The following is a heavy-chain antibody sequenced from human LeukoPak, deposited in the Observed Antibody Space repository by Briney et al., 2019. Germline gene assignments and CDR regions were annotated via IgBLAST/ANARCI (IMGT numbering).Heavy chain of an antibody. CDR3: ARVGVYDSSRRQFDC. V-gene: IGHV4-59*12. Sequence: PSETLSLTCTVSGGSISGYYWSWIRQTPGKGLDWIGYIYYRGSTYYNPSLKSRVTISVDTSKNQFSLKLSSVTAADTAVYYCARVGVYDSSRRQFDCWGQGTLVTVSS. J-gene: IGHJ4*02. D-gene: IGHD3-22*01. CDR2: IYYRGST. CDR1: GGSISGYY.